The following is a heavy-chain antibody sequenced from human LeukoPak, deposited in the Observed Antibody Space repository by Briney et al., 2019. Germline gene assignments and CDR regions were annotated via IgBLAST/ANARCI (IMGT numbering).Heavy chain of an antibody. J-gene: IGHJ6*03. CDR3: ARDYSSSWAYMDV. CDR1: GGSISSSNW. D-gene: IGHD6-13*01. Sequence: TSETLSLTCAVSGGSISSSNWWSWVRPPPGKGLEWIGETYHSGSTNYNPSLKSRVTISVDKSKNQFSLKLSSVTAADTAVYYCARDYSSSWAYMDVWGKGTTVTVSS. CDR2: TYHSGST. V-gene: IGHV4-4*02.